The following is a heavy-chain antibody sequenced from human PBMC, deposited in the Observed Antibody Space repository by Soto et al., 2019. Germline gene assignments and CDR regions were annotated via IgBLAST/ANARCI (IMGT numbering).Heavy chain of an antibody. CDR1: GYTFTSYG. Sequence: GASVKVSCKASGYTFTSYGISWVRQAPGQGLEWMGWISAYNGNTNYAQKLQGRVTMTTDTSTSTAYMELRSLRSDDTAVYYCAREQHIRSPFYYYGMDVWAQGTTVTVSS. D-gene: IGHD3-10*01. J-gene: IGHJ6*02. CDR2: ISAYNGNT. CDR3: AREQHIRSPFYYYGMDV. V-gene: IGHV1-18*01.